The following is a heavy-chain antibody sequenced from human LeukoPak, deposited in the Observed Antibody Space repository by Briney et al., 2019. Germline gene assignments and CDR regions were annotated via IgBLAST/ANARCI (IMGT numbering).Heavy chain of an antibody. CDR1: GYTFSSYD. CDR3: ARAYSDSSGYYVEGFDY. J-gene: IGHJ4*02. CDR2: MNPNSGNT. Sequence: ASVKVSCKASGYTFSSYDINWVRQATGQGLEWMGWMNPNSGNTGYAQKFQGRVTMTMNTAIRTAYMELSSLRSEDTAVYYCARAYSDSSGYYVEGFDYWGQGTLVTASS. D-gene: IGHD3-22*01. V-gene: IGHV1-8*01.